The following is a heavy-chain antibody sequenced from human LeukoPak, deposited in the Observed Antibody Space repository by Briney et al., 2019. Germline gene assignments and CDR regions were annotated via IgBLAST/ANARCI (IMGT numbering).Heavy chain of an antibody. V-gene: IGHV3-53*01. J-gene: IGHJ4*02. D-gene: IGHD3-22*01. CDR3: ARGCYYERSGYCPFDY. CDR1: GFIVSNNY. CDR2: IYSGGGT. Sequence: GALRLSCAASGFIVSNNYMNWVRQAPGKGLEWVSIIYSGGGTYYADSVKGRFTISRDNSKNTLYLQMNSLRADDTAVYYCARGCYYERSGYCPFDYWGPGTLVTVSS.